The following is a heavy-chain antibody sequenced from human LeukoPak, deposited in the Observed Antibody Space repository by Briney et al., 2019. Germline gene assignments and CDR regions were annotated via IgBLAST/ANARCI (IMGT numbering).Heavy chain of an antibody. Sequence: GASVKVSCKASGGTFSSYAISWVRQAPGQGLEWMGGIIPIFGTANYAQKFQGRVTITADKSTSTAYMELSSLRSEDTAVYYCASLRSGYNNYYYYYYYYMDVGGKGTTVTVSS. CDR1: GGTFSSYA. V-gene: IGHV1-69*06. D-gene: IGHD3-3*01. J-gene: IGHJ6*03. CDR2: IIPIFGTA. CDR3: ASLRSGYNNYYYYYYYYMDV.